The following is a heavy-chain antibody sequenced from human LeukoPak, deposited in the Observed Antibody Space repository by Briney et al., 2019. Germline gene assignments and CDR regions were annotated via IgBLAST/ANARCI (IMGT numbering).Heavy chain of an antibody. Sequence: PGGSLRLSCAASGXTFSSYSFNWVRQAPGKGLEWVSYISSSSSTIYYADSVKGRFTISRDNAKNSLYLQMNSLRDEDTAVYYCARRTFYYGSGSAIDSWGQGTLVTVSS. J-gene: IGHJ4*02. CDR3: ARRTFYYGSGSAIDS. CDR1: GXTFSSYS. V-gene: IGHV3-48*02. CDR2: ISSSSSTI. D-gene: IGHD3-10*01.